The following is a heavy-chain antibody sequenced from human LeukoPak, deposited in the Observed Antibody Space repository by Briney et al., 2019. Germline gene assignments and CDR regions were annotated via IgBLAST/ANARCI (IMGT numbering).Heavy chain of an antibody. J-gene: IGHJ4*02. CDR1: GFTFSSYA. CDR2: ISGSGGST. V-gene: IGHV3-23*01. Sequence: GGSLRLSCAASGFTFSSYAMSWVRQAPGKGLEWVSAISGSGGSTYYADSVKGRFTISRDNSKNTLYLQMNSLRAEDTAVYYCAKDLSMVRGVIFDYWGQGTLVTVSP. CDR3: AKDLSMVRGVIFDY. D-gene: IGHD3-10*01.